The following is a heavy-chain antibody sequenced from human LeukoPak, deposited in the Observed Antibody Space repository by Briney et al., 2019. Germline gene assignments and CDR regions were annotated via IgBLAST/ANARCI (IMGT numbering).Heavy chain of an antibody. CDR2: IYYSGST. D-gene: IGHD5-24*01. J-gene: IGHJ6*02. CDR3: ASRLVDTYYYYGLDV. V-gene: IGHV4-59*12. Sequence: SETLSLTCTVSGGSISSYYWSWIRQSPGKGLEWIGYIYYSGSTDYNPSLKSRVTISVDTSKNQFSLNLISVTAADTAVYYCASRLVDTYYYYGLDVWGQGTTVTVSS. CDR1: GGSISSYY.